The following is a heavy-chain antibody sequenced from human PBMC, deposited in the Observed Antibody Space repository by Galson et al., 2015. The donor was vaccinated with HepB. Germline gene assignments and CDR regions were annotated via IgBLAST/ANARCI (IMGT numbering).Heavy chain of an antibody. CDR2: IHHSEST. V-gene: IGHV4-39*07. D-gene: IGHD3-10*01. J-gene: IGHJ3*01. Sequence: LSLTCTVSGGSISRINYYWGWIRQPPGKGLEWIGSIHHSESTYYNPSLKSRVALSGNTSTNQLSLKLNSVTAADTAVYYCARERATMIRGVFMSGDAFDVWGQGTMVTVSS. CDR3: ARERATMIRGVFMSGDAFDV. CDR1: GGSISRINYY.